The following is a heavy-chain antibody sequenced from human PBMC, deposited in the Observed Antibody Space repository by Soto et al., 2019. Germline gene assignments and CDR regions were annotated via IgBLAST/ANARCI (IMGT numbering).Heavy chain of an antibody. CDR3: ARGFTIVGATVGY. V-gene: IGHV1-3*01. J-gene: IGHJ4*02. Sequence: QVQLVQSGAEVKKPGASVKVSCKASGYTFTSYAMHWVRQAPEQRLEWMGWINAGNGNTKYSQKFQGRVTITRDTSASTAYMELSSLRSEDTAVYYCARGFTIVGATVGYWGQGTLVTVSS. CDR2: INAGNGNT. CDR1: GYTFTSYA. D-gene: IGHD1-26*01.